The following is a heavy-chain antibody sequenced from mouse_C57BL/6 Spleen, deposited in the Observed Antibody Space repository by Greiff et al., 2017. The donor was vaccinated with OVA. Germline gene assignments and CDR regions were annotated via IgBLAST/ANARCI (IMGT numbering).Heavy chain of an antibody. CDR2: INPNNGGT. CDR3: AGGLRHAMDY. V-gene: IGHV1-18*01. Sequence: VQLKQSGPELVKPGASVKIPCKASGYTFTDYNMDWVKQSHGKSLEWIGDINPNNGGTIYNQKFKGKATLTVDKSSSTAYMELRSLTSEDTAVYYCAGGLRHAMDYWGQGTSVTVSS. D-gene: IGHD2-4*01. J-gene: IGHJ4*01. CDR1: GYTFTDYN.